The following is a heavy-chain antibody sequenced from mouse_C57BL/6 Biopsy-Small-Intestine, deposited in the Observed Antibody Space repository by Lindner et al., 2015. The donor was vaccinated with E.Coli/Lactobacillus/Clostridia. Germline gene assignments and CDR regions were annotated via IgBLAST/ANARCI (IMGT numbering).Heavy chain of an antibody. J-gene: IGHJ4*01. CDR1: GYTFTSYY. CDR2: INPSGGST. CDR3: ARDCGSGWARNYNWFDP. V-gene: IGHV1-64*01. D-gene: IGHD4-1*02. Sequence: SVKVSCKASGYTFTSYYIHWVRQAPGQGLEWMGIINPSGGSTSYAPKFQGRVTMTRDTSTSTVDMALRNLRSDDTAVYFCARDCGSGWARNYNWFDPWGQGTLVTVSS.